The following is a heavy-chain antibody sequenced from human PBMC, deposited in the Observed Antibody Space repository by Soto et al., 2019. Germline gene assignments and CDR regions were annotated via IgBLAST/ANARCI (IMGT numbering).Heavy chain of an antibody. CDR2: ISSSSSYI. J-gene: IGHJ4*02. D-gene: IGHD3-22*01. CDR1: GFTFSSYT. CDR3: ARDDSRGYSIDY. Sequence: EVQLVESGGGLVKPGGSLRLSCAASGFTFSSYTMNWVRQAPGKGLEWVSSISSSSSYIYYADSVKGRFTISRDNAKNSLYLQMNSLRGEDTAVYYCARDDSRGYSIDYWGQGTQVTVSS. V-gene: IGHV3-21*01.